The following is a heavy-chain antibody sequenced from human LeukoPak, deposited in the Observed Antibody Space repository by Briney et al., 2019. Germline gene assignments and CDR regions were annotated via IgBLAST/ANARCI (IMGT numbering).Heavy chain of an antibody. CDR1: GFTFGDYA. CDR3: VRWEASMFDY. CDR2: IRSKAYGGTT. V-gene: IGHV3-49*04. Sequence: GGSLRLSCTASGFTFGDYAMSWVRQAPGKGLEWVGFIRSKAYGGTTEDAASVKGRFTISRDDSKSIAYLQMNSLKSEDTAVYYCVRWEASMFDYWGQGTLVTVSS. D-gene: IGHD1-26*01. J-gene: IGHJ4*02.